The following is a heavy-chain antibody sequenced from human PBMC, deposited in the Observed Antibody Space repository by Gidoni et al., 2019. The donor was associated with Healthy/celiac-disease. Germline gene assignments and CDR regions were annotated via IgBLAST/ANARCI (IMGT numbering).Heavy chain of an antibody. CDR3: AKEGSPGYDYGMDV. CDR2: ISGDGGRT. D-gene: IGHD6-19*01. J-gene: IGHJ6*02. CDR1: GFPFDDYT. Sequence: DVQLLSSGGVVFQPGGSLRLSCAASGFPFDDYTMYCVRQAPGKGLEWVTLISGDGGRTYYAESVKGRFNSSRDNSKNSLYRQMNSLRTEDTALYYCAKEGSPGYDYGMDVWGQGTTVTVAS. V-gene: IGHV3-43*01.